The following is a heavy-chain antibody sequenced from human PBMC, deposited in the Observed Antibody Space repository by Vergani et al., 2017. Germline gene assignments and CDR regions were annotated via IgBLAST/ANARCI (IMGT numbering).Heavy chain of an antibody. CDR2: ISWNSGSI. D-gene: IGHD6-19*01. CDR1: GFTFDDYA. Sequence: EVQLVESGGGLVQPGRSLRLSCAASGFTFDDYAMHWVRQAPGKGLEWVSGISWNSGSIGYADSVKGRFTISRDNAKNSLYLQMNSLRAEDTALYYCAKDHRYSSGWYRSDFDYWGQGTLVTVSS. J-gene: IGHJ4*02. CDR3: AKDHRYSSGWYRSDFDY. V-gene: IGHV3-9*01.